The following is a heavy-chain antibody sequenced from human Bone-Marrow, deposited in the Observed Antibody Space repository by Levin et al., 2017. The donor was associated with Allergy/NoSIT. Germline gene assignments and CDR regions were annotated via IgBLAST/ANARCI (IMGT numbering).Heavy chain of an antibody. CDR2: FSGNSGSA. CDR3: AKDQDSGWLPYFDY. J-gene: IGHJ4*02. Sequence: GGSLRLSCAASGFTFSSHGMSWVRQAPGKGLEWVAGFSGNSGSAFYADSVRGRFTISRDNSRNTLYLQMNSLRVEDTAIYYCAKDQDSGWLPYFDYWGQGTLVTVSS. D-gene: IGHD3-10*01. V-gene: IGHV3-23*01. CDR1: GFTFSSHG.